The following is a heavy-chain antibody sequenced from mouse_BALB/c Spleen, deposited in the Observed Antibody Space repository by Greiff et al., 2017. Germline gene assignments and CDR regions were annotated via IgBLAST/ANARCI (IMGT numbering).Heavy chain of an antibody. J-gene: IGHJ2*01. V-gene: IGHV2-9*02. CDR3: ARDWGYDYGRNFDY. CDR2: IWAGGST. CDR1: GFSLTSYG. Sequence: QVQLQQSGPGLVAPSQSLSITCTVSGFSLTSYGVHWVRQPPGKGLEWLGVIWAGGSTNYNSALISRLSISKDNSKSQVFLKMNSLQTDDTAMYYCARDWGYDYGRNFDYWGQGTTLTVSS. D-gene: IGHD2-4*01.